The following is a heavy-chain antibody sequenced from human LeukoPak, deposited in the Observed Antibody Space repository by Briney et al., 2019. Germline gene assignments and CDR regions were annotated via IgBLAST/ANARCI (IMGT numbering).Heavy chain of an antibody. CDR3: AKVQIVVVRAGDPFFDY. V-gene: IGHV3-30*02. D-gene: IGHD3-22*01. Sequence: PGGSLRLSCAASGFTFSSYGMHWVRQAPGKGLEWVAFIRYDGSNKYYADSVRGRFTISRDNSKNTLYLQMNSLRAEDTAVYYCAKVQIVVVRAGDPFFDYWGQGTLVTVSS. J-gene: IGHJ4*02. CDR1: GFTFSSYG. CDR2: IRYDGSNK.